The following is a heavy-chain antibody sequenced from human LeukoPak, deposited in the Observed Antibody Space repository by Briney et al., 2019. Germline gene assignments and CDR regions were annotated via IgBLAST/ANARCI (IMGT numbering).Heavy chain of an antibody. CDR3: ASPPVHYYDSSGYYDAFDI. Sequence: ASVKVSCKASGYTFTGYYMHWVRQDPGQGLEWMGRINPNSGGKNYAQKFQGRVTMTRDTSISTAYMELSRLRSDDTAVYYCASPPVHYYDSSGYYDAFDIWGQGTMVTVPS. D-gene: IGHD3-22*01. V-gene: IGHV1-2*06. CDR2: INPNSGGK. J-gene: IGHJ3*02. CDR1: GYTFTGYY.